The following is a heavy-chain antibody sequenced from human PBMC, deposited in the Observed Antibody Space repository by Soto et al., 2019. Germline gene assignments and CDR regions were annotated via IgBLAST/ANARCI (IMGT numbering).Heavy chain of an antibody. CDR1: GFTFSSYG. Sequence: QVQLVESGGGVVQPGRSLRLSCAASGFTFSSYGMHWVRQAPGKGLEWVAVIWYDGSNKYYADSVKGRFTISRDNSKNTLYLQMNSLRAEDTAVYYCAIDRGSYGMDVWGQGTTVTVSS. CDR2: IWYDGSNK. J-gene: IGHJ6*02. D-gene: IGHD2-15*01. V-gene: IGHV3-33*01. CDR3: AIDRGSYGMDV.